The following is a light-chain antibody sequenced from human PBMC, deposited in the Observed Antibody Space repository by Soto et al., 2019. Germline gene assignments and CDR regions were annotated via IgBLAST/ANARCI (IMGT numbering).Light chain of an antibody. J-gene: IGLJ2*01. V-gene: IGLV1-40*01. CDR2: GNS. Sequence: QSVLTQPPSVSGAPGQRVTISCTDSSSNIGAGYDVHWYQQLPGTAPKLLIYGNSNRPSGVPDRFSGSKSGTSASLAITGLQAEDEADYYCTSHTTSTTLPVVFGGGTQLTVL. CDR3: TSHTTSTTLPVV. CDR1: SSNIGAGYD.